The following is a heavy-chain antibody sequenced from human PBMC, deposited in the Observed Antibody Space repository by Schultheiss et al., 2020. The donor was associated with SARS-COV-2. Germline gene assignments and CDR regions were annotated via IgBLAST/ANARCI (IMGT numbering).Heavy chain of an antibody. CDR1: GFTFSSYA. J-gene: IGHJ5*02. D-gene: IGHD4-17*01. CDR2: ISYDGSNK. CDR3: ARSATTVTTFSWFDP. V-gene: IGHV3-30*07. Sequence: GGSLRLSCAASGFTFSSYAMHWVRQAPGKGLEWVAVISYDGSNKYYADSVKGRFTISRDNSKNTLYLQMNSLRAEDTAVYYCARSATTVTTFSWFDPWGQGTLVTVSS.